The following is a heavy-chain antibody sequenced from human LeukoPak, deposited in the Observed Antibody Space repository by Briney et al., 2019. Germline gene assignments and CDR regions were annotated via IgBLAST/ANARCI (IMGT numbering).Heavy chain of an antibody. V-gene: IGHV3-48*01. CDR3: HCSGGNCYKP. CDR1: GFTFNNFA. CDR2: IRGSSSRI. D-gene: IGHD2-15*01. Sequence: GGALRISCAAPGFTFNNFAMDWGRPAPGKGAEWVSYIRGSSSRIYYADSVKGRFTISRDNSKNTLYLQMNSLRAEDTAVYYCHCSGGNCYKPWGQGTLVTVSS. J-gene: IGHJ5*02.